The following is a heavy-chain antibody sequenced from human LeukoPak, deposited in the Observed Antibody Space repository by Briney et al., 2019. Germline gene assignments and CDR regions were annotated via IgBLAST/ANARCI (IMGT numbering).Heavy chain of an antibody. D-gene: IGHD2-2*01. V-gene: IGHV3-23*01. J-gene: IGHJ2*01. CDR2: ISGSGGST. CDR1: GFTFSSYG. CDR3: AKVDCGSPGCRRFDL. Sequence: GGTLRLSCAAPGFTFSSYGMSWVRQAPGKGLEWVSAISGSGGSTYYADSVKGRFTISRDNSKNTLYLQMNSLRADDTAVYYCAKVDCGSPGCRRFDLWGRGTLLTVSS.